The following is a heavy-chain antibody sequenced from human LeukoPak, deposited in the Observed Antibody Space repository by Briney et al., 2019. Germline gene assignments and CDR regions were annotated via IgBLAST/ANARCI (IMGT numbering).Heavy chain of an antibody. CDR3: ARSFRWYDRRVRGVIGNWFDP. CDR1: GDSVSSNSAA. CDR2: TYYRSKWYN. Sequence: SQTLSLTCAISGDSVSSNSAAWNWIRQSPSRGLEWLGRTYYRSKWYNDYAVSVKSRITINPDTSKNQFSLQLNSVTPEDTAVYYCARSFRWYDRRVRGVIGNWFDPWGQGTLVTVSS. D-gene: IGHD3-10*01. V-gene: IGHV6-1*01. J-gene: IGHJ5*02.